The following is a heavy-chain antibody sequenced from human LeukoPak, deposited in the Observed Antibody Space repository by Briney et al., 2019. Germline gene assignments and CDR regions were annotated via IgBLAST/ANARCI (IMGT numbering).Heavy chain of an antibody. CDR1: GYTFTSYW. D-gene: IGHD3-22*01. CDR2: IYPGDSDT. Sequence: ISRNASGYTFTSYWIGCVRQMPGKGLEWMGIIYPGDSDTRYSPSFQGQVTISADKSISTAYLQWSSLKASDTAMYYCARPRYYDSSGYYSDAFDIWGQGTMVTVSS. V-gene: IGHV5-51*01. J-gene: IGHJ3*02. CDR3: ARPRYYDSSGYYSDAFDI.